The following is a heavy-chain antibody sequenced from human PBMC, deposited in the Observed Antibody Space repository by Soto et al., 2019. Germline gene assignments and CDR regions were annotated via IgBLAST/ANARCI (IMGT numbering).Heavy chain of an antibody. CDR3: ARRLSVAASSGFDF. J-gene: IGHJ4*02. Sequence: GLTLVNPTDTLTMTCTFSECSLNTGVICVSWIRQPPGKALELLGLIDWADDKDYRTSLKTRLTISKDSSKNQVVLTMTNMDPVDTDTYYCARRLSVAASSGFDFWGQGILVTVYS. D-gene: IGHD2-15*01. V-gene: IGHV2-70*13. CDR2: IDWADDK. CDR1: ECSLNTGVIC.